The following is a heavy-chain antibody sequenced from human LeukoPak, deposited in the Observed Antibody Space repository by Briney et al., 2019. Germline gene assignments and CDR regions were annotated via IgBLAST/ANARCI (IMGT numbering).Heavy chain of an antibody. CDR2: INHSGST. CDR3: ARGAGYYYYGMDV. D-gene: IGHD2-15*01. CDR1: GFTFSNYA. Sequence: GSLRLSCAASGFTFSNYAMSWIRQPPGKGLGWIGEINHSGSTNYNPSIKSRVTISVDTSKNQFSLKLSSVTAADTAVYYCARGAGYYYYGMDVWGQGTTVTVSS. V-gene: IGHV4-34*01. J-gene: IGHJ6*02.